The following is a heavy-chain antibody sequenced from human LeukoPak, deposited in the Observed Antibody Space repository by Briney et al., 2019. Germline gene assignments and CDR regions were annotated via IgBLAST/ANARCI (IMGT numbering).Heavy chain of an antibody. CDR1: GFRISSYE. J-gene: IGHJ3*02. CDR3: AREI. Sequence: PGGSLRLSCVASGFRISSYEMNWVRQAPGKGLEWISYISISGTTIHYADSVKGRFTISRDNAKNSVYLQMNSLSVEDTAVYYCAREIWGQGTMVTVSS. CDR2: ISISGTTI. V-gene: IGHV3-48*03.